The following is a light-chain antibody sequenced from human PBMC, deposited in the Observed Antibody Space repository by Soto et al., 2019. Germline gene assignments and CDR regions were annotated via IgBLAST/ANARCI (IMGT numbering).Light chain of an antibody. CDR2: NNN. V-gene: IGLV1-44*01. Sequence: QSVLTQPPSASGTPGQRVTISCSGSSSNIGSNPVHWYQQVPGTAPKLLIHNNNQRPSGVPARFSGSKSGTSASLAISGLQSEDEADYYCASWDDSLNGVLCGGGTKLTVL. J-gene: IGLJ2*01. CDR3: ASWDDSLNGVL. CDR1: SSNIGSNP.